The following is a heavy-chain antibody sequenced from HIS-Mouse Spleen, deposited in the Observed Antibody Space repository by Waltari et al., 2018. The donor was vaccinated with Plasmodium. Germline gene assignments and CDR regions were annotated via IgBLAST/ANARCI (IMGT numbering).Heavy chain of an antibody. CDR2: IYSGGST. V-gene: IGHV3-53*02. CDR1: GFTVSSNY. J-gene: IGHJ4*02. D-gene: IGHD7-27*01. Sequence: EVQLVETGGGLIQPGGSLRLSCAASGFTVSSNYMSWVRQAPGKGLECVSVIYSGGSTYYADSVKGRFTISRDNSKNTLYLQMNSLRAEDTAVYYCARAAIAWGSPYYFDYWGQGTLVTVSS. CDR3: ARAAIAWGSPYYFDY.